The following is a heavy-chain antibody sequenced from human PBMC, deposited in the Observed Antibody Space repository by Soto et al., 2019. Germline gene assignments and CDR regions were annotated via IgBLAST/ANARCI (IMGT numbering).Heavy chain of an antibody. CDR1: GGTVSISSYS. D-gene: IGHD2-2*03. V-gene: IGHV4-39*01. CDR3: ARLNGYCISTNCHGYYGMDF. Sequence: PSETLSHTWTGSGGTVSISSYSWGWTRQYPGEVLEWIGTFYSRETTYYNPSRRGRVTMSVDTSKNEFSLRLGSVTAADTAVYYCARLNGYCISTNCHGYYGMDFWGQGTTVS. CDR2: FYSRETT. J-gene: IGHJ6*02.